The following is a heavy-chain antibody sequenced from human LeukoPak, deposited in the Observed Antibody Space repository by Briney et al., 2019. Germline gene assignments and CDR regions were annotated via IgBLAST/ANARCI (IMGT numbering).Heavy chain of an antibody. J-gene: IGHJ4*02. Sequence: ASVKVSCKVSGHTLTELSMHWVRQAPGKGLEWMGGFDPEDGETIYAQKFQGRVTMTEDTSTDAAYMELSSLRSEDTAVYYCATGLDYYDSSGYGYWGQGTLVTVSS. CDR2: FDPEDGET. CDR1: GHTLTELS. V-gene: IGHV1-24*01. CDR3: ATGLDYYDSSGYGY. D-gene: IGHD3-22*01.